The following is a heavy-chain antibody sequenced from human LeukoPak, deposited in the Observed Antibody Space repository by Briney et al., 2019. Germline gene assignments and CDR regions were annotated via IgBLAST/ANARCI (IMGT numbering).Heavy chain of an antibody. Sequence: PSETLSLTCTVSGGSISSVNYYWTWIRQPAGKGLEWIGRSYTSGSTNYNPSLKSRVTISVDTSKNQFSLKLTSVTAADTAVYYCASTYYDFTRSTTDYFDYWGQGTLATVSS. CDR2: SYTSGST. CDR1: GGSISSVNYY. CDR3: ASTYYDFTRSTTDYFDY. D-gene: IGHD3-3*01. J-gene: IGHJ4*02. V-gene: IGHV4-61*02.